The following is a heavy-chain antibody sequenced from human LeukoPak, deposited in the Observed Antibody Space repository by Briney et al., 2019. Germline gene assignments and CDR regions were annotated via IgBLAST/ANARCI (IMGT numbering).Heavy chain of an antibody. J-gene: IGHJ5*02. V-gene: IGHV1-2*02. CDR1: GYTFTGYY. CDR2: INPNSGGT. Sequence: GASVKVSCKASGYTFTGYYMHWVRQAPGQGLEWMGWINPNSGGTNYAQKFQGRVTMTRDTSVSTAYMELSRLRSDDTAVYYCARDLGVVVPAAPTGWFGPWGQGTLVTVSS. CDR3: ARDLGVVVPAAPTGWFGP. D-gene: IGHD2-2*01.